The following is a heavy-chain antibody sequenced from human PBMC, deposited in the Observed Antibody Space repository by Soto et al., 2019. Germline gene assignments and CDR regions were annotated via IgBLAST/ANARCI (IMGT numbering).Heavy chain of an antibody. J-gene: IGHJ5*02. Sequence: GGSLRLSCAASGFTFRSFTMNWVRQAPGKGLEWVSTISSNSAYIYYTDALRGRFTISRDNAKNSLHLQMNSLRAEDTAVYYCTRDASRDSSSRGWFDPWGQGTLATVSS. CDR2: ISSNSAYI. D-gene: IGHD6-13*01. CDR3: TRDASRDSSSRGWFDP. V-gene: IGHV3-21*01. CDR1: GFTFRSFT.